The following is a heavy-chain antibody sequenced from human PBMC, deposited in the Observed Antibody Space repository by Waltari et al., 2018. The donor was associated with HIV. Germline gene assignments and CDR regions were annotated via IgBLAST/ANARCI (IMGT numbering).Heavy chain of an antibody. CDR2: IYYTGRA. Sequence: LQLQESGPGLVQPSETLSLTCPVPGGSVSPLRYFWGWIRQPPGKGLEWVGRIYYTGRAYYNPSLKSRVTISVDTSKNQFSLKVTSVTAADTAVYYCARHALRVGAAYWNFDLWGRGTLVTVSS. CDR3: ARHALRVGAAYWNFDL. D-gene: IGHD1-26*01. V-gene: IGHV4-39*01. J-gene: IGHJ2*01. CDR1: GGSVSPLRYF.